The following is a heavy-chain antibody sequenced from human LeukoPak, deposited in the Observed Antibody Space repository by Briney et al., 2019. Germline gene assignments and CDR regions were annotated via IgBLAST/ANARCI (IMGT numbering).Heavy chain of an antibody. CDR2: ISSSSSYI. CDR3: ARRYCSGGSCCPYYFDY. J-gene: IGHJ4*02. Sequence: GGSLRLSCGASGFTFSSYSMNWGRRAPGKGLEGLSCISSSSSYIYYADSVKGRFTISRDNAKNSLYLQMTSLRAEETAVYYCARRYCSGGSCCPYYFDYWGQRTLVTVSS. V-gene: IGHV3-21*01. D-gene: IGHD2-15*01. CDR1: GFTFSSYS.